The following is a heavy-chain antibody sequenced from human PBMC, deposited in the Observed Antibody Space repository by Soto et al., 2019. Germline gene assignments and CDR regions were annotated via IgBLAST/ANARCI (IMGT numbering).Heavy chain of an antibody. CDR2: IYYTGDT. CDR3: ARGAPRPRDVPTYFNF. V-gene: IGHV4-31*03. Sequence: SETLSLTCSVSGDSMTSVGYYWIWVRHHPGKGLEWVGSIYYTGDTYFNPSLKSRITVSMDTSKNEFSLKLTSVTSADTAVYFCARGAPRPRDVPTYFNFWGQGTLVTVSS. CDR1: GDSMTSVGYY. J-gene: IGHJ4*02.